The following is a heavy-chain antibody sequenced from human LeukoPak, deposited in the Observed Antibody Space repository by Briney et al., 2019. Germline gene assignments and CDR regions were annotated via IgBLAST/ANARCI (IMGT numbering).Heavy chain of an antibody. J-gene: IGHJ4*02. CDR1: GGSISSSSYY. CDR2: IYYSGST. V-gene: IGHV4-39*01. CDR3: ARQVYYYGSGSYYFDY. D-gene: IGHD3-10*01. Sequence: PSETLSLTCTVSGGSISSSSYYWGWIRQPPGKGLEWIGSIYYSGSTYYNPSLKSRVTISVDTSKNQFSLKLSSVTAADTAVYYCARQVYYYGSGSYYFDYWGQGTLVTVSP.